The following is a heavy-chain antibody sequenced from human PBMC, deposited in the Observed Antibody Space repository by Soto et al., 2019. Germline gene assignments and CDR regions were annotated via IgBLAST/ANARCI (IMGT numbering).Heavy chain of an antibody. D-gene: IGHD2-2*01. Sequence: SETLSLTCAVYGGSFSGYYWSWIRQPPGKGLEWIGEINHSGSTNYNPSLKSRVTISVDTSKNQFSLKLSSVTAADTAVYYCARLWSSTSYYYYYYMDVWGKGTTVTVSS. V-gene: IGHV4-34*01. J-gene: IGHJ6*03. CDR1: GGSFSGYY. CDR3: ARLWSSTSYYYYYYMDV. CDR2: INHSGST.